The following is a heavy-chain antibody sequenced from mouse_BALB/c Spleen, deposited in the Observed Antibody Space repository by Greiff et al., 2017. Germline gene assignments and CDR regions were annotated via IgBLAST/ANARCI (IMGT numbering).Heavy chain of an antibody. J-gene: IGHJ3*01. V-gene: IGHV14-4*02. CDR2: IDPETGDT. CDR1: GFNFTDYY. D-gene: IGHD2-4*01. Sequence: EVQLQQSGAELVRSGASVKLSCTASGFNFTDYYMHWVKQRPEQGLEWIGWIDPETGDTEYDPKFQGKATMTADTSSNTAYMLLRSLTSEDTAVYYCCARLYDYAEDWFAYGGQGTLVTVSA. CDR3: CARLYDYAEDWFAY.